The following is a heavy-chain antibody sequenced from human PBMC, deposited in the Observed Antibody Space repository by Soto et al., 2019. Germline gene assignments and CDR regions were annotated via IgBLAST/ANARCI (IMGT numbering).Heavy chain of an antibody. V-gene: IGHV3-33*01. CDR3: ARDGYCSGGSCYSVPVFDY. CDR2: IWYDGSNK. D-gene: IGHD2-15*01. Sequence: QVQLVESGGGVVQPGRSRRLSCAASGFTFSSYGMHWVRQAPGKGLEWVAVIWYDGSNKYYADSVKGRFTISRDNSKXXLXXQMNSLRAEDTAVYYCARDGYCSGGSCYSVPVFDYWGQGTLVTVSS. J-gene: IGHJ4*02. CDR1: GFTFSSYG.